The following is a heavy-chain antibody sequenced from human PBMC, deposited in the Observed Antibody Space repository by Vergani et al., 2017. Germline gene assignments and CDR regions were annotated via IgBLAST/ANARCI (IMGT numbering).Heavy chain of an antibody. V-gene: IGHV3-15*07. J-gene: IGHJ6*02. D-gene: IGHD2-21*01. CDR3: TTDPRDCGDGSCCWLRDHHYYGMDV. Sequence: EVQLVESGGGIVKPGGSLRLSCVASGFSFRNAWMNWVRRTPGKGLEWVGRIKSTFDRGTTDYAAAVKGRFTISRDDSKNTLFLQMNGLKTEDIGVYYCTTDPRDCGDGSCCWLRDHHYYGMDVWGRGTTVAVSS. CDR1: GFSFRNAW. CDR2: IKSTFDRGTT.